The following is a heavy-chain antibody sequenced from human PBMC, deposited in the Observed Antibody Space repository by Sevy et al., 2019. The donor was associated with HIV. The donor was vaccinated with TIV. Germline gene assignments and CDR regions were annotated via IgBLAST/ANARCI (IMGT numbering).Heavy chain of an antibody. V-gene: IGHV3-30*03. CDR3: ARDAARVIVPTAGFDS. D-gene: IGHD1-1*01. CDR2: ISYHGTNK. CDR1: GFSFSSYG. J-gene: IGHJ5*01. Sequence: GGSLRLSCVASGFSFSSYGMHWVRQAPGKRLEWVALISYHGTNKYYGDSVRGRFTVSRDNSKKTLYLQMNSLRDEDTAIYYCARDAARVIVPTAGFDSWGQGTLVTVSS.